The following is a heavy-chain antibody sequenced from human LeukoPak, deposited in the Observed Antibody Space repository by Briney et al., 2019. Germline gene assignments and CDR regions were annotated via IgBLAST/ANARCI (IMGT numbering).Heavy chain of an antibody. CDR2: FDPEDGET. CDR1: GYTLTELS. Sequence: ASVKVSCKVSGYTLTELSMHWVRQAPGKGLEWMGGFDPEDGETIYAQKFQGRVTMTEDTSTDTAYMELSSLRSEDTAVYYCATGYCSSTRCVNWFDPWGQGTLVTVSP. J-gene: IGHJ5*02. D-gene: IGHD2-2*01. V-gene: IGHV1-24*01. CDR3: ATGYCSSTRCVNWFDP.